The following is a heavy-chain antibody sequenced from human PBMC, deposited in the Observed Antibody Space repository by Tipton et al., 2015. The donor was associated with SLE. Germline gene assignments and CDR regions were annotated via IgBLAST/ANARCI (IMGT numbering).Heavy chain of an antibody. CDR1: GFSFTNAW. V-gene: IGHV3-15*01. D-gene: IGHD2-8*01. CDR2: VKGKSDGGAT. Sequence: SLRLSCAVSGFSFTNAWMSWVRQAPGKGLEWLGRVKGKSDGGATDYAAPVKGRFILSRDDSKNTVYLQVNSLKTEDTGFYYCTTDNEAYGMDVWGQGTTVTVSS. J-gene: IGHJ6*02. CDR3: TTDNEAYGMDV.